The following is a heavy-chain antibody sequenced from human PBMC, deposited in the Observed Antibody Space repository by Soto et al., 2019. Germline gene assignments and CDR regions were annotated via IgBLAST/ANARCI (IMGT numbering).Heavy chain of an antibody. CDR3: ARDNTAMVTYRGFDY. J-gene: IGHJ4*02. V-gene: IGHV4-4*02. CDR2: SYHSGST. Sequence: QVQLQESGPGLVKPSGTLSLTCAVSGGSISSSNWWSWVRQPPGKWLEWIGESYHSGSTNYNPSLKSRVTISVDKSKNQCSLKLSSVTAADTAVYYCARDNTAMVTYRGFDYWGQGTLVTVSS. D-gene: IGHD5-18*01. CDR1: GGSISSSNW.